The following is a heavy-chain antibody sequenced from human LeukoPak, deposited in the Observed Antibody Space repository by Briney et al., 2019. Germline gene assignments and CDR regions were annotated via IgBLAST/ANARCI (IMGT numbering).Heavy chain of an antibody. Sequence: GASVKVSCKASGGTFRTDAIAWVRQAPGEGLEWMGGIIPFIGAPNFAQWFHGRVTITADETTSTVYMELSSLRSEDTAVYYCAREVITETTLGWFDPWGQGTLITVSS. J-gene: IGHJ5*02. CDR2: IIPFIGAP. D-gene: IGHD1-7*01. CDR1: GGTFRTDA. V-gene: IGHV1-69*13. CDR3: AREVITETTLGWFDP.